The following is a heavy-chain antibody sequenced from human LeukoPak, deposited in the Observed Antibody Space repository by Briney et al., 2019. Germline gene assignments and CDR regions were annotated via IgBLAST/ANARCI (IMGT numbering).Heavy chain of an antibody. CDR3: ARYYFGSGKFDC. V-gene: IGHV1-2*02. CDR2: INPNSGGT. D-gene: IGHD3-10*01. CDR1: GYTFTGYY. Sequence: ASVKVSCKASGYTFTGYYMHWVRQAPGQGLEWMGWINPNSGGTNYAQKFQGRVTMTRDTSISTTYMDLSRLRSDDTAVYYCARYYFGSGKFDCWGQGTLVTVSS. J-gene: IGHJ4*02.